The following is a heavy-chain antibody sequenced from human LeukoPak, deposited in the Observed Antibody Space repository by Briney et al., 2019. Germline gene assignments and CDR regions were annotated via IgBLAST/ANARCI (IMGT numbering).Heavy chain of an antibody. CDR2: IRPSGDNT. Sequence: PGGSLRLSCAASGFTFSSYDMTWVRQAPGRGLEWVSSIRPSGDNTYYADSVKGRFTISRDNSKNTLYLQMNSLRAEDTAVYYCAKDQDYGGNSVSDYWGQGTLVTVSS. CDR3: AKDQDYGGNSVSDY. J-gene: IGHJ4*02. CDR1: GFTFSSYD. D-gene: IGHD4-23*01. V-gene: IGHV3-23*01.